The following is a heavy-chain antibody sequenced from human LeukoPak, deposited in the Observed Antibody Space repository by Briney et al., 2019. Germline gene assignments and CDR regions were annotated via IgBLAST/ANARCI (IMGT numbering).Heavy chain of an antibody. D-gene: IGHD3-22*01. CDR3: ARSPGLYYDSSGYPHFDY. V-gene: IGHV3-48*03. J-gene: IGHJ4*02. CDR2: ISSSGSTI. CDR1: GFTFSSYE. Sequence: GGSLRLSCAASGFTFSSYEMNWVRQAPGKGLEWVSYISSSGSTIYYADSVKGRFTISRDNAKNSLYLQMNSLRAEDTAVYYCARSPGLYYDSSGYPHFDYWGQGTLVTVSS.